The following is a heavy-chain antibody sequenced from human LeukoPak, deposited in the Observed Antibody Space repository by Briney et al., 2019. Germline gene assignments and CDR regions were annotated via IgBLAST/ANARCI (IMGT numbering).Heavy chain of an antibody. CDR2: INHSGST. D-gene: IGHD3-22*01. Sequence: PSETLSLTCAVYGGSFSGYYWSWIRQPPGKGLEWIGEINHSGSTNYNPSLKSRVTISVDTSKNQFSLKLSSVTAADTAVYYCARIVYYVSSGYFYHFDYWGQGTLVTVSS. CDR1: GGSFSGYY. CDR3: ARIVYYVSSGYFYHFDY. J-gene: IGHJ4*02. V-gene: IGHV4-34*01.